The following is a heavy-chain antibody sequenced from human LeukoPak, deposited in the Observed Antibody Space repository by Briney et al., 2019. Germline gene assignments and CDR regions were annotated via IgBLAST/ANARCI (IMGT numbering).Heavy chain of an antibody. D-gene: IGHD4-23*01. CDR1: GGTFSSYA. V-gene: IGHV1-69*13. Sequence: GASVKVSCKASGGTFSSYAISWVRQAPGQGLEWMGGIIPIFGTANYAQKCQGRVTITADESTSTAYMELSSLRSEDTAVYYCASDYGGNSDYWGQGTLVTVSS. J-gene: IGHJ4*02. CDR2: IIPIFGTA. CDR3: ASDYGGNSDY.